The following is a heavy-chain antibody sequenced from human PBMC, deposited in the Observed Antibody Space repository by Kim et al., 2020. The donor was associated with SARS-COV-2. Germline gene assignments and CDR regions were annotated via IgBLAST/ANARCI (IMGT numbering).Heavy chain of an antibody. CDR3: ATAKFGSRFDP. Sequence: SETLSLTCTVSRGYISSGGYSWNWIRQPPGKGLEWIGYIYHTGITYYNLSLKSRVTMSVDTSKNQFSLRLSSVTAADTATYYCATAKFGSRFDPWDRGTLVLVSS. CDR2: IYHTGIT. V-gene: IGHV4-30-2*01. CDR1: RGYISSGGYS. D-gene: IGHD3-16*01. J-gene: IGHJ5*02.